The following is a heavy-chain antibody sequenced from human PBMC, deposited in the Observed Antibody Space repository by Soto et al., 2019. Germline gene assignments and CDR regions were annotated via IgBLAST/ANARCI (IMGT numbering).Heavy chain of an antibody. CDR2: IYYSGST. J-gene: IGHJ4*02. D-gene: IGHD5-12*01. Sequence: QVQLQESGPGLVKPSETLSLTCTVSGGSISSYYWSWIRQPPGKGLEWIGYIYYSGSTNYNPSLKSRVTISVDTSKNQFSLKLSSVTAADTAVYYCARGRDGYNYGLDYWGQGTLVTVSS. CDR1: GGSISSYY. CDR3: ARGRDGYNYGLDY. V-gene: IGHV4-59*01.